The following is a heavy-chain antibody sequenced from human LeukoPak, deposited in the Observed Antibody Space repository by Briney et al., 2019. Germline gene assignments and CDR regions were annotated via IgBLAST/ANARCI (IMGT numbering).Heavy chain of an antibody. CDR3: ARVEDSSGWYYFDY. Sequence: ASVKVSCKASGYTFTSYGISWVRQAPGQGLEWMGWISAYNGNTNYAQKLQGRVTMTTDTSTSTAYMELRSLRSDDTAVYYCARVEDSSGWYYFDYWGQGTLVTVSS. D-gene: IGHD6-19*01. J-gene: IGHJ4*02. V-gene: IGHV1-18*01. CDR2: ISAYNGNT. CDR1: GYTFTSYG.